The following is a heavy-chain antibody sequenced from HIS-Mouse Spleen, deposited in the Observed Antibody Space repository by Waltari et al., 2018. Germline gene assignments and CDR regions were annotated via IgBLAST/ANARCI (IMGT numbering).Heavy chain of an antibody. CDR3: AREIPYSSSWYDWYFDL. CDR2: IYYSGST. CDR1: GGSISSSSYY. J-gene: IGHJ2*01. Sequence: QLQLQESGPGLVKPSETLSLTCTVPGGSISSSSYYWGWIRQPPGKGLEWIGSIYYSGSTYYNPSLKSRFTISVDTSKNQFSLKLSSVTAADTAVYYCAREIPYSSSWYDWYFDLWGRGTLVTVSS. V-gene: IGHV4-39*07. D-gene: IGHD6-13*01.